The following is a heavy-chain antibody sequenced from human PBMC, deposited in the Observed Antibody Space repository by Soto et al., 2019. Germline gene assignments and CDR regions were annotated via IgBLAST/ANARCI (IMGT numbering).Heavy chain of an antibody. CDR2: IVNTGSRYQSEST. Sequence: QLLLQESASGPVKPSQTLSLTCAVSGASVSSAGSSWTWTRQSPGKGLEWIGYIVNTGSRYQSESTSYNPSLESRVTMSVDKSNNQVSLRLTSVTAADTAVYFCARGRDWFDTWGQGTLVTVSS. V-gene: IGHV4-30-2*06. D-gene: IGHD1-26*01. CDR3: ARGRDWFDT. J-gene: IGHJ5*02. CDR1: GASVSSAGSS.